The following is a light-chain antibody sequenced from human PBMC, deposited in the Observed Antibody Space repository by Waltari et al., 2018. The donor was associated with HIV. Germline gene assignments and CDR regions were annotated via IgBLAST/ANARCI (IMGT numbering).Light chain of an antibody. Sequence: QSALSQPASVSASPGQSVAISCSGSASDIGRYNYVSWYQQHPDKTPRLILFDVNKRPSGISYRFFGSKSGTTASLTISTVETDDEADYYCASYTVNSTGVFGSGTKLTVL. V-gene: IGLV2-14*03. CDR1: ASDIGRYNY. CDR2: DVN. J-gene: IGLJ1*01. CDR3: ASYTVNSTGV.